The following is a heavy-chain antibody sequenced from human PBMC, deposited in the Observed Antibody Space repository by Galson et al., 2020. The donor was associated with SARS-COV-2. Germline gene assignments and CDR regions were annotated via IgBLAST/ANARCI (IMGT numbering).Heavy chain of an antibody. J-gene: IGHJ5*02. Sequence: SETLSLTCTVSGGSISSYYWSWIRQPPGKGLEWIGYIYNSGSTNYNPSLKSRVTISVDTSKNQFSLKLSSVTAADTAVYYCARRSLGYCTNGVCHSGFDPWGQGTLVTVSS. CDR1: GGSISSYY. D-gene: IGHD2-8*01. V-gene: IGHV4-59*08. CDR3: ARRSLGYCTNGVCHSGFDP. CDR2: IYNSGST.